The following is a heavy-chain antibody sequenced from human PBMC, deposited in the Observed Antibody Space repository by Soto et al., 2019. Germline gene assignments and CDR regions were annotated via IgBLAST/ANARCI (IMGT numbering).Heavy chain of an antibody. D-gene: IGHD1-1*01. CDR3: ARVERGTATTVVDAFDI. CDR2: MSHSGGT. V-gene: IGHV4-34*01. J-gene: IGHJ3*02. Sequence: QVQLQQWGAGLLKPSETLSLTCAVYGGFVSSGSYYWSWIRQPPGKGLEWIGEMSHSGGTHFNPSLKSRVTISVDMSKNQSSLKMSSVTDADTALYYCARVERGTATTVVDAFDIWGPGTMVTVSS. CDR1: GGFVSSGSYY.